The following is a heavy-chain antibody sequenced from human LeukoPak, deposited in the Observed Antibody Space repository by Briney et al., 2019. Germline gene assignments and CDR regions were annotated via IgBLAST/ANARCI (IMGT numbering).Heavy chain of an antibody. D-gene: IGHD2-15*01. J-gene: IGHJ4*02. V-gene: IGHV3-53*01. CDR1: GFTVSSNS. Sequence: GGSLRLSCTVSGFTVSSNSMSWVRQAPGKGLEWVSFIYSDNTHYSDSVKGRFTISRDNAKNSLYLQMNSLRAEDTAVYYCARGHCSGGSCYIPLEYWGQGTLVTVSS. CDR2: IYSDNT. CDR3: ARGHCSGGSCYIPLEY.